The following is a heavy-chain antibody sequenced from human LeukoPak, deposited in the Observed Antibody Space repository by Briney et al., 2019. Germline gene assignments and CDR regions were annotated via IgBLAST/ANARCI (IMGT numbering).Heavy chain of an antibody. CDR2: ISSSSSYI. Sequence: GGSLRLSCAASGFTFSSYSMNWVRQAPGKGLEWVSSISSSSSYIYYADSVKGRFTTSRDNAKNSLYLQMNSLRAEDTAVYYCARDIRLAAQYWGQETLVTVSS. CDR1: GFTFSSYS. V-gene: IGHV3-21*01. J-gene: IGHJ4*02. CDR3: ARDIRLAAQY. D-gene: IGHD6-6*01.